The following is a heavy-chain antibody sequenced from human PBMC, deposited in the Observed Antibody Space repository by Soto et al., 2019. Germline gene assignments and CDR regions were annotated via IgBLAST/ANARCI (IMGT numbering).Heavy chain of an antibody. CDR3: ARQVRSGAAAEVYGMDV. J-gene: IGHJ6*02. V-gene: IGHV4-39*01. D-gene: IGHD6-13*01. CDR2: IYYSGSA. Sequence: LSLTCTVSGDSISSSSYYWGWIRQPPGKGLEWIGSIYYSGSAYYNPSLKSRVTITVDTSKNQFSLKLSSVTAADTAVYYCARQVRSGAAAEVYGMDVWGQGTTVTVSS. CDR1: GDSISSSSYY.